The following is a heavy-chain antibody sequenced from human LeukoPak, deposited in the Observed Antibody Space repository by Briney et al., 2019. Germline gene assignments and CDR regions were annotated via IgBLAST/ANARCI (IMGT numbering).Heavy chain of an antibody. CDR1: GGSISSGSYY. CDR3: AKVTWRYDDESPDC. Sequence: SQTLSLTCTVSGGSISSGSYYWSWIRQPAGKGLEWIGRIYTSGSTNYNPSLKSRVTISVDTSKNQFSLKLSSVTAADTAVYYCAKVTWRYDDESPDCWGQGTLVTVSS. CDR2: IYTSGST. D-gene: IGHD3-3*01. J-gene: IGHJ4*02. V-gene: IGHV4-61*02.